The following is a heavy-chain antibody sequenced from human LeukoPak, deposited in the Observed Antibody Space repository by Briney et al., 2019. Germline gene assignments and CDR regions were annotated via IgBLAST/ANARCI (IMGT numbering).Heavy chain of an antibody. Sequence: SETLSLTCTVSGGSISSYYWSWIRQPPGKGLEWIGYIDYSGSTNYNPSLKSRVTISVDTSKNQFSLKLSSVTAADTAVYYCARDPGRYDFWSGYLSHAFDIWGQGTMVTVSS. D-gene: IGHD3-3*01. CDR1: GGSISSYY. J-gene: IGHJ3*02. CDR3: ARDPGRYDFWSGYLSHAFDI. V-gene: IGHV4-59*01. CDR2: IDYSGST.